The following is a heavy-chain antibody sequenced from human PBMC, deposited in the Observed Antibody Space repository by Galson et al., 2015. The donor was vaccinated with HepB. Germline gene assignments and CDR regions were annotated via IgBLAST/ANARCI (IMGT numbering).Heavy chain of an antibody. V-gene: IGHV6-1*01. CDR3: ARRSYSDWVGATQNAFDI. J-gene: IGHJ3*02. D-gene: IGHD1-26*01. CDR1: GDSVSSNSAA. Sequence: CAISGDSVSSNSAAWNWIRQSPSRGLEWLGRTYYRSKWYNDYAVSVKSRITINPDTSKNQFSLQLNSVTPEDTAVYYCARRSYSDWVGATQNAFDIWGQGTMVTVSS. CDR2: TYYRSKWYN.